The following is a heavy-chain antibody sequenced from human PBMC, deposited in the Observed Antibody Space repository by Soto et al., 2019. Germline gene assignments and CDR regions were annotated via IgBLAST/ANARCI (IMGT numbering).Heavy chain of an antibody. CDR3: AIDRDRHSSCLPSFDP. D-gene: IGHD3-22*01. CDR1: GGSVSNYY. CDR2: IYYTGTH. J-gene: IGHJ5*02. V-gene: IGHV4-59*02. Sequence: SETLSLTCSVSGGSVSNYYWSWVRQPPGKRLEWIGYIYYTGTHDYNPSLRGRATIWVDTSKDQFSLRLTSVTAADTAVYYCAIDRDRHSSCLPSFDPCGQGILVTFSS.